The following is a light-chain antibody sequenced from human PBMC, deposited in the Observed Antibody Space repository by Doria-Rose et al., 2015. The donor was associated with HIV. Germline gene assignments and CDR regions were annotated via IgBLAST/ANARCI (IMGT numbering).Light chain of an antibody. CDR3: HQYGTPWT. V-gene: IGKV3-20*01. CDR1: QSFSSTY. Sequence: EIVMTQSPGTLSLSPGERATLSCRASQSFSSTYLAWYQQQPGQAPSLLIYDGSTMATGIPDRFSASGSGTDFTLTINRLEPEDFALYYCHQYGTPWTFGQGTKVEI. CDR2: DGS. J-gene: IGKJ1*01.